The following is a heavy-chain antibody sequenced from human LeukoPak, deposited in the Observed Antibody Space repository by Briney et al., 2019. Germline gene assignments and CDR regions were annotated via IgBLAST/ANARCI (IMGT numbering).Heavy chain of an antibody. CDR3: ARAGYCGTTTCSYGWFDP. Sequence: KTGGPLRLSCAASGFTFSDYYMTWIRQAPGKGLEWVSYISRSGSTIYYADSVKGRFTISRDNTKNSLYLQMNSLRAEDTAVYYCARAGYCGTTTCSYGWFDPWGQGTLVTVSS. D-gene: IGHD2-2*01. V-gene: IGHV3-11*01. CDR2: ISRSGSTI. CDR1: GFTFSDYY. J-gene: IGHJ5*02.